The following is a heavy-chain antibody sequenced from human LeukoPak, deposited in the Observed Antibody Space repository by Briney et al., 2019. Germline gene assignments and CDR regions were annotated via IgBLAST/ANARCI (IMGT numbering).Heavy chain of an antibody. D-gene: IGHD3-10*01. V-gene: IGHV3-7*01. CDR1: GFTFSSYW. CDR2: IKQDGSEN. CDR3: ARAGPFGESYFDY. Sequence: AGSLRLSCAASGFTFSSYWMSWVRQAPGKGLEWVANIKQDGSENYYVDSVKGRFTVSSDNAKNSLYLQMNSLRAEDTAVYYCARAGPFGESYFDYLGQGTLVTVSS. J-gene: IGHJ4*02.